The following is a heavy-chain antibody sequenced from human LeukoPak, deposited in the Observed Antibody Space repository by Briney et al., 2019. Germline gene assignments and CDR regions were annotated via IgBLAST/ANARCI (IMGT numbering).Heavy chain of an antibody. D-gene: IGHD3-10*01. V-gene: IGHV3-48*03. CDR1: GFTFSSYE. CDR3: ARDLYYGSGSYYHDY. CDR2: ISSSGSTI. J-gene: IGHJ4*02. Sequence: GGSLRLPCAASGFTFSSYEMNWVRQAPGKGLEWVSYISSSGSTIYYADSVKGRFTISRDNAKNSLYLQMNSLRAEDTAVYYCARDLYYGSGSYYHDYWGQGTPVTVSS.